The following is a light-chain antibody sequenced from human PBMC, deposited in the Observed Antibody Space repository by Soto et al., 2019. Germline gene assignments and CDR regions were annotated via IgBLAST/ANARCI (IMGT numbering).Light chain of an antibody. Sequence: EMVMTQSPATLSVSPGERVTLSCRASQSVSSYLAWYQQKPGQAPRLLIYDASNRATGIPARFSGSGSGTDFTLTISSLKPEDFAVYYCQQRSTWLFTFGPGTKVDIK. CDR3: QQRSTWLFT. CDR1: QSVSSY. CDR2: DAS. V-gene: IGKV3-11*01. J-gene: IGKJ3*01.